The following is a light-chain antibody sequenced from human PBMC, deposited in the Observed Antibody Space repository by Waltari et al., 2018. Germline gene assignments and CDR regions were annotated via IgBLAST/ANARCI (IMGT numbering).Light chain of an antibody. V-gene: IGKV3-20*01. CDR1: QSVSSSD. CDR2: GAS. CDR3: QQSGSPPYT. J-gene: IGKJ2*01. Sequence: EIVLTQSPGILSLSPGERVTLSCRASQSVSSSDLAWHQQRPGQAPRLLIDGASSRATGIPDRFSGSGSGTDFTLTISRVEPEDVAVYYCQQSGSPPYTFGQGTKLEIK.